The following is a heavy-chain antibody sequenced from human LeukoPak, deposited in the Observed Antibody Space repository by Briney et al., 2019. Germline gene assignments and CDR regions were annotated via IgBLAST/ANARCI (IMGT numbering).Heavy chain of an antibody. V-gene: IGHV3-23*01. CDR3: AKDRASSGWGLVY. J-gene: IGHJ4*02. Sequence: GGSLRLSCAASGFTFSSYAMSWVRQAPGKGLEWVSATSGSGGSTYYADSVKGRFTVSRDNSKNTLYLQMNSLRAEDTAVYYCAKDRASSGWGLVYWGQGTLVTVSS. D-gene: IGHD6-19*01. CDR2: TSGSGGST. CDR1: GFTFSSYA.